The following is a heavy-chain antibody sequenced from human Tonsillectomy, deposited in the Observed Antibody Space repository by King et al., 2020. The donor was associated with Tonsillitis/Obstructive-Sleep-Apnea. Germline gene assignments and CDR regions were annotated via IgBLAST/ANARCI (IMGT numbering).Heavy chain of an antibody. D-gene: IGHD2-15*01. CDR3: ARHEVAESPFDWFDP. V-gene: IGHV5-51*01. Sequence: VQLVESGAEVKKPGESLKISCKGSGYSFTTYYIGWVRQMPGKGLEWMGTIYPGDSDTRYSPSLQGHVTISADKSINTAYLQWSSLKASDTAMYYCARHEVAESPFDWFDPWGQGTLVTVSS. CDR2: IYPGDSDT. J-gene: IGHJ5*02. CDR1: GYSFTTYY.